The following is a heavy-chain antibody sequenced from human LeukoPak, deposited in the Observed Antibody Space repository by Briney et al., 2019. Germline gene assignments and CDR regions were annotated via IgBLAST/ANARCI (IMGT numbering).Heavy chain of an antibody. J-gene: IGHJ4*02. CDR2: IYPRDGST. CDR3: ARDQEAFDY. V-gene: IGHV1-46*01. CDR1: GYSFTSNY. Sequence: ASVKVSFTASGYSFTSNYIHWVRQAPGQGLEWMGMIYPRDGSTSYAQKFQGRVTVTRDTSTSTVHMELSGLRSEDTAVYYCARDQEAFDYWGQGTLVTVSS.